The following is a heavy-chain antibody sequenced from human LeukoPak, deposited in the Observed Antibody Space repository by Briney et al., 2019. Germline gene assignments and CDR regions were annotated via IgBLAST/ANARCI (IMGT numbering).Heavy chain of an antibody. CDR3: AKGASSGWYSPFDY. D-gene: IGHD6-19*01. CDR2: ITGGRST. J-gene: IGHJ4*02. V-gene: IGHV3-23*01. Sequence: PGGSLRLSCAASGFTFSSYAMSWVRQAPGKGLEWISGITGGRSTYYADSVKGRFTISRDNSKNTMSLEMNSLRVEDTAVYYCAKGASSGWYSPFDYWGPGILVTVSS. CDR1: GFTFSSYA.